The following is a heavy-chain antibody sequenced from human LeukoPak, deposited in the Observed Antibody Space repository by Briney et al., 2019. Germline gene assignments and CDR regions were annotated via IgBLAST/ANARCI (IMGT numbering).Heavy chain of an antibody. CDR3: ARETNDCWSGRRIDY. CDR1: GFSFRSYW. CDR2: IKQDGSEK. D-gene: IGHD3-3*01. V-gene: IGHV3-7*01. Sequence: PGGSLRLSCAGSGFSFRSYWMTWVRQAPGQGLEWVANIKQDGSEKNYADSVKGRFTISRDNAKNSLYLQMNSLRAEDTAVYYCARETNDCWSGRRIDYWGQGTLVTVSS. J-gene: IGHJ4*02.